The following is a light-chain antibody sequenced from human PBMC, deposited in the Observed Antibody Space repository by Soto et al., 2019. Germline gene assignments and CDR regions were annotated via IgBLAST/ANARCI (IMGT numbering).Light chain of an antibody. Sequence: EIFLTHSPVTLSLSPLERATLSCRSSQSVSNNYLAWYQQKPGQAPRLLIYGASNRATGIPDRFSGSGSGTDFTLTTSRLEPADFPVSYCQQYGSSGKFGKGNXVDLK. CDR3: QQYGSSGK. CDR2: GAS. CDR1: QSVSNNY. V-gene: IGKV3-20*01. J-gene: IGKJ1*01.